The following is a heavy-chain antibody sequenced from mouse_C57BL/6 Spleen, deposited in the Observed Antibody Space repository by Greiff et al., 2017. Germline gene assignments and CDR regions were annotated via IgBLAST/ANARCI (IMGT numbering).Heavy chain of an antibody. CDR2: INPSSGYT. D-gene: IGHD1-1*01. CDR1: GYTFTSYW. J-gene: IGHJ4*01. CDR3: ARDYGSSYDYAMDY. V-gene: IGHV1-7*01. Sequence: VQVVESGAELAKPGASVKLSCKASGYTFTSYWLHWVKQRPGQGLEWIGYINPSSGYTKYNQKFKDKATLTADKSSSTAYMQLSSLTYEDSAVYDCARDYGSSYDYAMDYWGQGTSVTVSS.